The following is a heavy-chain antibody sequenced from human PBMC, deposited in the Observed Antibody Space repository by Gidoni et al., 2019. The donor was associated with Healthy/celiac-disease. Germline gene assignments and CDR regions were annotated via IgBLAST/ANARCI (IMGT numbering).Heavy chain of an antibody. CDR3: ARVRQPYYFDD. J-gene: IGHJ4*02. CDR2: IIPILGIA. CDR1: GGTFSSYA. V-gene: IGHV1-69*04. Sequence: VQLVQSGAEVKKPGSSVKVSCTASGGTFSSYAISWVRQAPGEGLEWMGRIIPILGIANDEQKFQGRVTITADKSTSTAYMELSSLRSEDTAVYYCARVRQPYYFDDWGQGTLVTVSS.